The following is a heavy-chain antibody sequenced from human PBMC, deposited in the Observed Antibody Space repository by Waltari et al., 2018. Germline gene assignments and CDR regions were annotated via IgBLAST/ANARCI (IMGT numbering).Heavy chain of an antibody. Sequence: QLVESGGGLVKPGESLRLSCVGSGYLFTDAWMCWVRQAPGKGLEWVGRIKREIDGGTAEYVESVKDRFTISRDDSKNTLYLQMNGLKSEDSAVYFCVRESFGNDIWGQGTLVTVSS. CDR2: IKREIDGGTA. J-gene: IGHJ4*02. CDR3: VRESFGNDI. V-gene: IGHV3-15*01. D-gene: IGHD3-10*01. CDR1: GYLFTDAW.